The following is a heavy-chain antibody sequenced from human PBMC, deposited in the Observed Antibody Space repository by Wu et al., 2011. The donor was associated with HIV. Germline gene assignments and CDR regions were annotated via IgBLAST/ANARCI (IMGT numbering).Heavy chain of an antibody. CDR1: GDTFSSYA. Sequence: QIQLVQSGAEVKKPGSSLKVSCKASGDTFSSYAISWVRQAPGQGLEWVGGITPLFRTPNYAQKFQGRVTITTDDSTSTVYMEVRSLRSEDTAIYYCARGREDYYASRDHSPLDSWGQGTRVSVSS. V-gene: IGHV1-69*05. CDR3: ARGREDYYASRDHSPLDS. CDR2: ITPLFRTP. D-gene: IGHD2-8*01. J-gene: IGHJ4*02.